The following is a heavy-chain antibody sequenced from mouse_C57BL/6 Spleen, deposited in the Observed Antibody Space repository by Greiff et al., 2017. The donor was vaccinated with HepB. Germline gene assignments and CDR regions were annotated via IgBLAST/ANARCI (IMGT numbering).Heavy chain of an antibody. CDR1: GFTFTDYY. D-gene: IGHD1-1*01. CDR2: IRNKANGYTT. Sequence: DVMLVESGGGLVQPGGSLSLSCAASGFTFTDYYMSWVRQPPGKALEWLGFIRNKANGYTTEYSASVKGRFTISRDNSQSILYLQMNALRAEDSATYYCARYPYYYGSSRDWYFDVWGTGTTVTVSS. CDR3: ARYPYYYGSSRDWYFDV. J-gene: IGHJ1*03. V-gene: IGHV7-3*01.